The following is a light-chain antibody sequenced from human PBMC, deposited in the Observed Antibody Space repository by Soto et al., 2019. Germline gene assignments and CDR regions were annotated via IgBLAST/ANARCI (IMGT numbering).Light chain of an antibody. J-gene: IGLJ3*02. CDR2: EVS. CDR1: SSDVGGYNY. V-gene: IGLV2-14*01. Sequence: QSALTQPASVSGSPGQSFTISCTGTSSDVGGYNYVSWYQQHPGKAPKLMIYEVSNRPSGVSNRFSGSKSGNTASLTISGLQAEDEADYYCSSYTSSSIWVFGGGTQLTVL. CDR3: SSYTSSSIWV.